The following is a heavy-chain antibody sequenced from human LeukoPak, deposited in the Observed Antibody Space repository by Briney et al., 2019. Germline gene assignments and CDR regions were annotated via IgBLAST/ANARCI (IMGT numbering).Heavy chain of an antibody. V-gene: IGHV4-34*01. D-gene: IGHD4-23*01. CDR3: ARAYGGAYAFDI. J-gene: IGHJ3*02. CDR1: GSSVSNHW. CDR2: INHSGST. Sequence: SETLSLTCTVSGSSVSNHWWIWIRQPAGKGLEWIGEINHSGSTNYNPSLKSRVTISVDTSKNQFSLKLSSVTAADTAVYYCARAYGGAYAFDIWGQGTMVTVSS.